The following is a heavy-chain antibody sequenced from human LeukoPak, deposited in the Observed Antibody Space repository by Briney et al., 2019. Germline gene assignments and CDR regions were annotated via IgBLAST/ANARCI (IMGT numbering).Heavy chain of an antibody. J-gene: IGHJ4*02. D-gene: IGHD6-19*01. V-gene: IGHV3-33*01. CDR3: ARGRSAPQYSSGWYFGY. CDR2: IWSVGSKK. Sequence: GRSLRLTCAASGFTFSSYGRHWVLQAPGKGRVWVAGIWSVGSKKYYDDSVKGRFTISLDKSKNKLYLQMNSLTDADTAVYYCARGRSAPQYSSGWYFGYWGQGTLVTVSS. CDR1: GFTFSSYG.